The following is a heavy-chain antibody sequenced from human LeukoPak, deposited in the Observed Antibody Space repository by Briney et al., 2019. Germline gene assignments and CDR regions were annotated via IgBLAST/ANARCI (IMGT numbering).Heavy chain of an antibody. Sequence: SETLSLTCTVSGGSISSGGYYWSWVRQHPGKGLEWIGYIYYSGSTYYNPSLKSRVTISVDTSKNQFSLKLSSVTAADTAVYYCARPGVGSGRYGAFDIWGQGTMVTVSS. J-gene: IGHJ3*02. CDR2: IYYSGST. V-gene: IGHV4-31*03. D-gene: IGHD5-18*01. CDR1: GGSISSGGYY. CDR3: ARPGVGSGRYGAFDI.